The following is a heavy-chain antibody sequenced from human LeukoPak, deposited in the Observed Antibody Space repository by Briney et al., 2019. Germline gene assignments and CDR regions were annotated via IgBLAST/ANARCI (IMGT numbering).Heavy chain of an antibody. CDR3: ARLDGVWSGPYYKGYFEY. V-gene: IGHV3-66*02. J-gene: IGHJ4*02. D-gene: IGHD3-3*01. CDR1: EFIVSDNY. Sequence: GGSLRLSCAAPEFIVSDNYMSWVRQAPGKGLEWVSVIYSGGTTYYADSVRGRFTISRDNSKNTLYLLMNSLRAEDTAVYYCARLDGVWSGPYYKGYFEYWGQGTLVTVSS. CDR2: IYSGGTT.